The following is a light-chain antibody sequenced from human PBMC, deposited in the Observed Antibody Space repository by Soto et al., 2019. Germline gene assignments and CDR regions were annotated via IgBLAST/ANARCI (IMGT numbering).Light chain of an antibody. CDR2: EVN. CDR3: TSFTSSATYV. J-gene: IGLJ1*01. Sequence: QSVLTQPASVSGSPGQSIIISCTGTSSDVGRYNYVSWYQQHPGKAPKLIIYEVNNRPSEISNRFSGSKSANTASLTISGLQAEDEADYYCTSFTSSATYVFGTGTKVTVL. CDR1: SSDVGRYNY. V-gene: IGLV2-14*01.